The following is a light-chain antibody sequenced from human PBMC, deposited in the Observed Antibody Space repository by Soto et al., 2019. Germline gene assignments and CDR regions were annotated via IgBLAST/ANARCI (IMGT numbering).Light chain of an antibody. CDR1: QSVSSH. CDR2: GAS. Sequence: IVMTQSPATLSVPPGERATLSCRASQSVSSHLAWHQPKPGQPPRLLIYGASTRATGIPARFSGSGSGTEFTLTISSLQPEDVATYCCQKYSSAITFGQGTRLEIK. J-gene: IGKJ5*01. CDR3: QKYSSAIT. V-gene: IGKV3-15*01.